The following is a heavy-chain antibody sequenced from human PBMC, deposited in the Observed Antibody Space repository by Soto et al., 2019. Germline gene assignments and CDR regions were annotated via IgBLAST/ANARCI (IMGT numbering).Heavy chain of an antibody. J-gene: IGHJ4*02. CDR3: ARDREEQHEGATHDY. V-gene: IGHV3-7*03. CDR2: IKQDGSEK. CDR1: GFTFSSYW. D-gene: IGHD6-13*01. Sequence: EVQLVESGGGLVQPGGSLRLSCAASGFTFSSYWMSWVRQAPGKGLEWVANIKQDGSEKYYVDSVKGRFTISRDNAKNSLYLQMNSLRAEDTAVYYCARDREEQHEGATHDYWGQGPLVTVSS.